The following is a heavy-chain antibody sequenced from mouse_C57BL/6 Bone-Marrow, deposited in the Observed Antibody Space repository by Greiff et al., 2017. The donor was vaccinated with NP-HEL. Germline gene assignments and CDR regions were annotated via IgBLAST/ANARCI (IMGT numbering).Heavy chain of an antibody. CDR1: GFTFSSYA. CDR2: ISDGGSYT. CDR3: ARDQLGRGHYFDY. Sequence: DVQLVESGGGLVKPGGSLKLSCAASGFTFSSYAMSWVRQTPEKRLEWVATISDGGSYTYYPDNVKGRFTISRDNAKNNLYLQMSHLKSEETAMYYSARDQLGRGHYFDYWGQGTTLTVSS. D-gene: IGHD4-1*02. V-gene: IGHV5-4*01. J-gene: IGHJ2*01.